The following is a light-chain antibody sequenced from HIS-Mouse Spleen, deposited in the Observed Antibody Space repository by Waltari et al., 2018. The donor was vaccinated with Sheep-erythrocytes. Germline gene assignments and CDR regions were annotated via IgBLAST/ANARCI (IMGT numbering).Light chain of an antibody. CDR2: EVS. J-gene: IGLJ3*02. CDR3: SSYAGSNNWV. Sequence: QSALTQPPSASGSPGQSVTISCTGTSSDVGGYNYVSWYQQHPGKAPKLMIDEVSSRPSGVPDRFSGSKSGKTASLAVSGLQAEDEADYYCSSYAGSNNWVFGGGTKLTVL. V-gene: IGLV2-8*01. CDR1: SSDVGGYNY.